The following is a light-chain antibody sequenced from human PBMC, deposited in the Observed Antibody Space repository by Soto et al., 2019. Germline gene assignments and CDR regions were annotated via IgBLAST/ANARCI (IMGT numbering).Light chain of an antibody. J-gene: IGKJ1*01. CDR2: GAS. CDR1: QSVSSN. CDR3: PQYNNWSRT. Sequence: EIVLTQSPATLSVSPGERATLSCRASQSVSSNLAWYHQKPGQAPRLLIYGASTRATGIPARFSGSGSGPEFTLTFMSLKSADFGVDYCPQYNNWSRTFGKGTKVQIK. V-gene: IGKV3-15*01.